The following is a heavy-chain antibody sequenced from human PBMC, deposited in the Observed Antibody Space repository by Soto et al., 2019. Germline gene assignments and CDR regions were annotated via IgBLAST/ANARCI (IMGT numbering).Heavy chain of an antibody. CDR1: GYTFTSYG. J-gene: IGHJ6*02. CDR2: ISAYNGNT. D-gene: IGHD2-8*01. CDR3: ARGGKYCTNGVCYFYGKDV. V-gene: IGHV1-18*01. Sequence: GASVKVSCKASGYTFTSYGISWVRQAPGQGLEWMGWISAYNGNTNYAQKLQGRVTMTTDTSTSTAYMELRSLRSDDTAVYYCARGGKYCTNGVCYFYGKDVWGQGTTVTVSS.